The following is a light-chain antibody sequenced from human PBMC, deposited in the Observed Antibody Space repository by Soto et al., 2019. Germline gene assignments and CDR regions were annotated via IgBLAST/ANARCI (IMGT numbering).Light chain of an antibody. CDR2: EVS. CDR1: HSLLHITGETF. CDR3: MQSTQLPPT. J-gene: IGKJ5*01. Sequence: DVVMTQTPLSLSVAPGQPASTSCKSSHSLLHITGETFLFWYLQKPGQSPQLLIYEVSTRVSGVSDRFSGSGSGTDFTLEISRVETDDVGIYYCMQSTQLPPTFGQGTRLEIK. V-gene: IGKV2D-29*02.